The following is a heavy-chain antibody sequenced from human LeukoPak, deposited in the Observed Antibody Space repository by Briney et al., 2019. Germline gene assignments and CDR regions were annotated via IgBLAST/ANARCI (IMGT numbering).Heavy chain of an antibody. Sequence: ASVKVSCKVSGYTLTESSMHWVRQAPGKGLEWMGGFDPEDGETIYAQKFRGRVTMTEDTSTDTAYMELSSLRSEDTAVYYCATDPPYSSGWYAAYGMDVWGQGTTVTVSS. CDR1: GYTLTESS. CDR2: FDPEDGET. J-gene: IGHJ6*02. D-gene: IGHD6-19*01. V-gene: IGHV1-24*01. CDR3: ATDPPYSSGWYAAYGMDV.